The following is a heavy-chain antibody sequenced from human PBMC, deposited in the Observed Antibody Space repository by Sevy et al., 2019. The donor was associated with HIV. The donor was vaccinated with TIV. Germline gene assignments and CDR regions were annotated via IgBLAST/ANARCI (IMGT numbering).Heavy chain of an antibody. CDR1: GFIFSTVW. Sequence: GGSLRLSCGASGFIFSTVWMNWVRQAPGKGLEWISFISGSSNYIYYADSVKGRFTISRDNVKDSLYLQMNSLRVEDTAVYFCARDGKAWDLLNYWGQGTLVTVSS. CDR2: ISGSSNYI. J-gene: IGHJ4*02. V-gene: IGHV3-21*01. D-gene: IGHD1-26*01. CDR3: ARDGKAWDLLNY.